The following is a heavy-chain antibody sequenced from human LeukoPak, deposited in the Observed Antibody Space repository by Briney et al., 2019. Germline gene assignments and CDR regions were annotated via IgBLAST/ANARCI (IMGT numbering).Heavy chain of an antibody. CDR2: IYYTGNT. CDR3: ARGLFLSGYLDAFDL. V-gene: IGHV4-59*01. CDR1: GGSINNYY. D-gene: IGHD3-22*01. J-gene: IGHJ3*01. Sequence: SETLSLTCTVSGGSINNYYWNWIRQPPGKGLEWIGYIYYTGNTNYNPSLKSRVTISVDTSKNQFSLKLSSVTAADTAVYYCARGLFLSGYLDAFDLWGQGTVVTVSS.